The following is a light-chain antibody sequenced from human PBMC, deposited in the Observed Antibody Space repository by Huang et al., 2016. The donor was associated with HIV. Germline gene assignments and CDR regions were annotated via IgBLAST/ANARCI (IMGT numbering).Light chain of an antibody. Sequence: EIVLTQSPGTLSLSPGERATLSCRASQTVRNSYLAWYQQKPVQVPRLLIYGAYNRAGGIPDRFSGSQSGTDFTLAISRLEPEYFAVYYCQQYGSSPRTFGQGTKLEIK. CDR2: GAY. J-gene: IGKJ2*01. V-gene: IGKV3-20*01. CDR3: QQYGSSPRT. CDR1: QTVRNSY.